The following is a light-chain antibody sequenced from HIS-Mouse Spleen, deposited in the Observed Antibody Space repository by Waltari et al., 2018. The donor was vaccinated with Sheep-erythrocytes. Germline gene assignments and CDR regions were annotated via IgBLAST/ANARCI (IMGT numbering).Light chain of an antibody. V-gene: IGLV1-51*01. J-gene: IGLJ1*01. CDR3: GTWDSSLSALFV. Sequence: QSVLTQPPSVSAAPGQKVTISCSGSSSNIGNNYVSWYQQLPGTAPKLLIYEKNKRPSGIPDRFSGSKSGTSATLGITELQTGDEADYYCGTWDSSLSALFVFGTGTKVTVL. CDR2: EKN. CDR1: SSNIGNNY.